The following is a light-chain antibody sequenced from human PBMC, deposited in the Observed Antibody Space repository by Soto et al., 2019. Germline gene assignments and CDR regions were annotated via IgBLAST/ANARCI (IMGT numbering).Light chain of an antibody. CDR2: DAS. CDR3: QQYNSYSGT. V-gene: IGKV1-13*02. J-gene: IGKJ1*01. Sequence: AIQLTQSQSSLSASVGDRVTITCRASQGISSALAWYQQKPGKAPKLLIYDASSLESGVPSRFSGSGSGTDFTLTISSLQPDDFATYYCQQYNSYSGTFGQGTKVDI. CDR1: QGISSA.